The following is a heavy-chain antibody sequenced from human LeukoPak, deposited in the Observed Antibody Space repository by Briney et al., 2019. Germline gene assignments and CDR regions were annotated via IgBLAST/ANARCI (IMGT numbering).Heavy chain of an antibody. CDR2: ISAYNGNT. CDR1: GYTFTSYG. V-gene: IGHV1-18*01. J-gene: IGHJ4*02. Sequence: GASVKVSCKASGYTFTSYGISWVRQAPGQGLGWMGWISAYNGNTNYAQKLQGRVTMTTDTSTSTAYMELRSLRSDDTAVYYCARELVPNYDILTGYYTDYWGQGTLVTVSS. CDR3: ARELVPNYDILTGYYTDY. D-gene: IGHD3-9*01.